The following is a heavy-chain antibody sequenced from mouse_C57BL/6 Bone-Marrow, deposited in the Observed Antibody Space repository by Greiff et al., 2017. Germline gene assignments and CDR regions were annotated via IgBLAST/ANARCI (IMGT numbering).Heavy chain of an antibody. CDR2: IYPSDSET. Sequence: QVQLQQPGAELVRPGSSVKLSCKASGYTFTSYWMDWVKQRPGQGLEWIGNIYPSDSETHYNQKFKDKATLTVDKSSSTAYMQLSSLTSEDSAVYYCASFSHDGDYWGQGTTLTVSS. D-gene: IGHD2-12*01. CDR3: ASFSHDGDY. CDR1: GYTFTSYW. J-gene: IGHJ2*01. V-gene: IGHV1-61*01.